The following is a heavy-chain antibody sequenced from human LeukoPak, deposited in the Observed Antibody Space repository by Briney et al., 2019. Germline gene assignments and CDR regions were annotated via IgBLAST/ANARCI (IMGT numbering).Heavy chain of an antibody. CDR2: INHSGST. D-gene: IGHD4-17*01. CDR1: GGSFSGYY. CDR3: ARDPRAVTTKFGPSFDY. J-gene: IGHJ4*02. Sequence: PSETLSLTCAVYGGSFSGYYWSWIRQPPGKGLEWIGEINHSGSTNYNPSLKSRVTILVDTSKNQFSLKLSSVTAADTAVYYCARDPRAVTTKFGPSFDYWGQGTLVTVSS. V-gene: IGHV4-34*01.